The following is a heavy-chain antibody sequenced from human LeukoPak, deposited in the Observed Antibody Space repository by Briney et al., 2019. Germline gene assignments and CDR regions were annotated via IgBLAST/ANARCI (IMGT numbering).Heavy chain of an antibody. J-gene: IGHJ3*02. CDR1: GFTFSSYW. D-gene: IGHD3-22*01. V-gene: IGHV3-48*04. Sequence: GGSLRLSCAASGFTFSSYWMSWVRQAPGKGLEWISYISSRGSTIYYADSVKGRFTISRDNAKSSLYLQMNSLRAEDTAVYYCARDETRRYYDSSGYYPDAFDIWGQGTMVTVSS. CDR2: ISSRGSTI. CDR3: ARDETRRYYDSSGYYPDAFDI.